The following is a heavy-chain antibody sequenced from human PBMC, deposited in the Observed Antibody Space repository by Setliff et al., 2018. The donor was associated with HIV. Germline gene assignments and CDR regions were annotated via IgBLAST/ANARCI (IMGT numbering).Heavy chain of an antibody. CDR2: ISASGST. D-gene: IGHD6-13*01. CDR3: ARVYSRSWFFFDH. J-gene: IGHJ4*02. V-gene: IGHV4-4*07. Sequence: PSETLSLTCTISGGSFGVYRWSWIRQSADKALEWIGRISASGSTNYNPSLESRVTLSIDTSNNQFSLKLTSVTAADTAVYYCARVYSRSWFFFDHWGQGILVTVSS. CDR1: GGSFGVYR.